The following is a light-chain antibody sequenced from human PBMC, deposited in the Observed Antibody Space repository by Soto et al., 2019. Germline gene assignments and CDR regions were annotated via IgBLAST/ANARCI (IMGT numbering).Light chain of an antibody. J-gene: IGLJ1*01. Sequence: QSVLTQPASVSGSPGQSITISCTGTSSDVGGSKYVSWYQQHPGKAPKLTIFDVSNRPPGVSNRFSGSKSGNTPSLTISGLQAEDEADYYCSSYTSSSTLGVFGTGTTRTVL. CDR3: SSYTSSSTLGV. CDR1: SSDVGGSKY. V-gene: IGLV2-14*01. CDR2: DVS.